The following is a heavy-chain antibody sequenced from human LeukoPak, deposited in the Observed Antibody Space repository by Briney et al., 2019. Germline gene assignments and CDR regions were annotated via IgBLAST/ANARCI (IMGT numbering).Heavy chain of an antibody. CDR1: GYTFTGYY. J-gene: IGHJ3*02. CDR3: ARDLYDYDYVWGSYDAFDI. Sequence: ASVKVSCKASGYTFTGYYMHWVRQAPGQGLEWMGWINPNSGGTNYAQKFQGRVTMTRDTSISTAYMELSRLRSDDTAVYYCARDLYDYDYVWGSYDAFDIWGQGTMVTVSS. CDR2: INPNSGGT. D-gene: IGHD3-16*01. V-gene: IGHV1-2*02.